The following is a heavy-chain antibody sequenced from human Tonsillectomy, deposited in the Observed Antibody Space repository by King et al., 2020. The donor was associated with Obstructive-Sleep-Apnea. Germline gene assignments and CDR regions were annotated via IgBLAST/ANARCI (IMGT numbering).Heavy chain of an antibody. CDR3: ARGLRYFDWLPY. CDR1: GYTFNSYG. Sequence: VQLVESGAEVKKPGASVKVSCKASGYTFNSYGINWVRQAPGQGLEWMGRISGDNGNTNYAQKIQGRVTMTTDTSTSTAYMELRSLRSDDTAVYYCARGLRYFDWLPYWGQGTLVTVSS. CDR2: ISGDNGNT. J-gene: IGHJ4*02. V-gene: IGHV1-18*01. D-gene: IGHD3-9*01.